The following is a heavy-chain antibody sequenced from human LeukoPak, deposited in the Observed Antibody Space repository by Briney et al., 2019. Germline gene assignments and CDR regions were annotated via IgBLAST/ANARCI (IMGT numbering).Heavy chain of an antibody. CDR2: LRKCATYS. V-gene: IGHV3-30*02. J-gene: IGHJ4*02. CDR1: GFPFSIYG. Sequence: GGSLRLFCAASGFPFSIYGMFCVRQTPDKGLQCLAYLRKCATYSNYADSVRGRFTISRVNSKNTLDLQMSSLRVEDTAVYYCASGGPTRGTLDSWGQGTLVTVSS. D-gene: IGHD1-26*01. CDR3: ASGGPTRGTLDS.